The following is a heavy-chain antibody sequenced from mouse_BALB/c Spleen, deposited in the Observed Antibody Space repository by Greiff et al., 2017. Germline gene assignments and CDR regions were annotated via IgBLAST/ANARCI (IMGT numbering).Heavy chain of an antibody. Sequence: EVQRVESGGGLVKPGGSLKLSCAASGFTFSSYAMSWVRQSPEKRLEWVAEISSGGSYTYYPDTVTGRFTISRDNAKNTLYLEMSSLRSEDTAMYYCARGATVVAGDWFAYWGQGTLVTVSA. V-gene: IGHV5-9-4*01. D-gene: IGHD1-1*01. CDR2: ISSGGSYT. J-gene: IGHJ3*01. CDR1: GFTFSSYA. CDR3: ARGATVVAGDWFAY.